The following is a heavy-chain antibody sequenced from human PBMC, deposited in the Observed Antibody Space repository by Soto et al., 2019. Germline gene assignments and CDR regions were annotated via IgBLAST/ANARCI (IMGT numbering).Heavy chain of an antibody. CDR1: GFSLNTRGVG. CDR2: IHWDDEN. CDR3: ADRAFVLSIGWNFDF. J-gene: IGHJ4*02. V-gene: IGHV2-5*02. D-gene: IGHD6-19*01. Sequence: QITLKESGHTLVIPTQTLTLTCTFSGFSLNTRGVGVGWIRQPPGQALDWVALIHWDDENRYSPTLRNTLTITKDTSKNQVVLIMTNIDPVDTATYYCADRAFVLSIGWNFDFWGQGILVTVSS.